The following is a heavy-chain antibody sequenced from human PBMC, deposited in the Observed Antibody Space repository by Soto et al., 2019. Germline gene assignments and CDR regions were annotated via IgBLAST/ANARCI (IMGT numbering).Heavy chain of an antibody. CDR3: VRWVPYYYDSSGYSREAFDI. CDR2: IYYSGST. CDR1: GGSISSYY. Sequence: SETLSLTCTVSGGSISSYYGSWIPQPPGKGLERIGYIYYSGSTYYNPSLKSRVNISVDTSKNQFSLKLSSVTAADTAVYYCVRWVPYYYDSSGYSREAFDIWGQGTMVTVSS. D-gene: IGHD3-22*01. J-gene: IGHJ3*02. V-gene: IGHV4-59*04.